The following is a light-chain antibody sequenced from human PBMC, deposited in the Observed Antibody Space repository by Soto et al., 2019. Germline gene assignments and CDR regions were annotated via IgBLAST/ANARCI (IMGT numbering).Light chain of an antibody. CDR3: QQGDSFPFT. CDR2: AAS. V-gene: IGKV1-12*01. Sequence: DTKMTQSPSSVSASVGDRVTITCRASQDISTWVAWYQQKPGKAPKLLISAASTLQSGVPRRFSGSGSGTDFNLITSSLQPEDFATYFCQQGDSFPFTFGGGTKVDIK. CDR1: QDISTW. J-gene: IGKJ4*01.